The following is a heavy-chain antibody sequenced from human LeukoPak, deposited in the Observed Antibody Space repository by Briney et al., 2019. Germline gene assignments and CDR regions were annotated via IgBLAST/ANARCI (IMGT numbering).Heavy chain of an antibody. Sequence: GGSLRLSCAASGFTVSSNYMSWVRQALGKGLEWVSVIYSGGSTCYADSVKGRFTISRDNSKNTLYLQMNSLRAEDTAVYYCASVLFPGYYYGMDVWGQGTTVTVSS. J-gene: IGHJ6*02. D-gene: IGHD2-21*01. CDR2: IYSGGST. CDR1: GFTVSSNY. CDR3: ASVLFPGYYYGMDV. V-gene: IGHV3-53*01.